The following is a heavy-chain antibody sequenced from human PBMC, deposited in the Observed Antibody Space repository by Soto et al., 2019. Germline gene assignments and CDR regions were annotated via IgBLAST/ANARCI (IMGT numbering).Heavy chain of an antibody. CDR3: ARLLGGYDDYGGWFAP. Sequence: QVDWFEWAPGLVKPSEPLSLPCKIPGGPISLYSWTWIGQPPGKGLEWIGYVSHSGRTFYTPSLKSRLTMSLDTSRSQFSLRLKSVSAADTAVYYCARLLGGYDDYGGWFAPWGQGTLVTVSS. J-gene: IGHJ5*02. V-gene: IGHV4-59*13. D-gene: IGHD4-17*01. CDR1: GGPISLYS. CDR2: VSHSGRT.